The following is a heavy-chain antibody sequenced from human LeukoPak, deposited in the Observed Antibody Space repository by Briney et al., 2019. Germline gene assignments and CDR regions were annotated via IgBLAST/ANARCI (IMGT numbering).Heavy chain of an antibody. D-gene: IGHD4-23*01. Sequence: GASVKVSCKASGYTFTSYYMHWVRQAPGQGLEWMGIINPSGGSTSYAQKFQGRVTMTRDTSMSTVYMELSSLRSEDTAVYYCARVRSYGGNSAPIDYWGQGTLVTVSS. CDR3: ARVRSYGGNSAPIDY. CDR2: INPSGGST. J-gene: IGHJ4*02. CDR1: GYTFTSYY. V-gene: IGHV1-46*01.